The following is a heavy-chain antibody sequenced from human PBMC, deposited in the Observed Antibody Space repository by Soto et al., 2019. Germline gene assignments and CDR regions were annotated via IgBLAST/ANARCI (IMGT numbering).Heavy chain of an antibody. CDR2: ISSSSSYI. Sequence: GGSLRLSCAASGFTFSSYSMNWVRQAPGKGLEWVSSISSSSSYIYYADSVKGRFTISRDNAKNSLYLQMNSLRAEDTAVYDCARDLYPYPSLGATVGHYYYYYGMDVWGQGTTVTVSS. CDR3: ARDLYPYPSLGATVGHYYYYYGMDV. V-gene: IGHV3-21*01. CDR1: GFTFSSYS. J-gene: IGHJ6*02. D-gene: IGHD1-26*01.